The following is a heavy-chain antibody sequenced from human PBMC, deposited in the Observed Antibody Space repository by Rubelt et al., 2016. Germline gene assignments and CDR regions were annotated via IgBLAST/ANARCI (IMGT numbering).Heavy chain of an antibody. V-gene: IGHV4-34*01. CDR2: INHSGGT. CDR1: GGSFSGYY. CDR3: ARGQGRDGYIH. J-gene: IGHJ4*02. Sequence: QVQLQQWGAGLLKPSETLSLTCVVSGGSFSGYYWSWIRQPPGKGLEWIGEINHSGGTGYNPSLKSRVTISVDTSKNQFSLKLSSVTAADTAVYYCARGQGRDGYIHWGQGTLVTVSS. D-gene: IGHD5-24*01.